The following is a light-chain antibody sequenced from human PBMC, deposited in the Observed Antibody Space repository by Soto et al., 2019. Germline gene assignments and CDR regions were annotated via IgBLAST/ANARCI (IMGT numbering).Light chain of an antibody. Sequence: EIVLTQSPGTLSLSPGERATLSCRASQSVSSSSLAWYQQKPGQAPRLLIYGASSRATGIPDRFSGSGSGTDFTLTINRLEPEDFAVYYCQQYGSSPRTFGQGTRLEIK. CDR3: QQYGSSPRT. CDR2: GAS. J-gene: IGKJ5*01. CDR1: QSVSSSS. V-gene: IGKV3-20*01.